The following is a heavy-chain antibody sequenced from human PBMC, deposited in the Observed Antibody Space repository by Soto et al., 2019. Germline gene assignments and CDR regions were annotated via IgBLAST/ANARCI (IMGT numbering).Heavy chain of an antibody. CDR2: MNAKSGDT. D-gene: IGHD3-16*01. J-gene: IGHJ6*02. V-gene: IGHV1-8*01. Sequence: QAHLAQSGTELKRPGASVKVSCKASGYNFSDFDINWLRQASGQGPEWMGWMNAKSGDTFFAQRFQDKFNMTWDTSLSTAYMEVVSLTADDTAIYYCARGNPFNYAGFDVWCQGTTVAVSS. CDR1: GYNFSDFD. CDR3: ARGNPFNYAGFDV.